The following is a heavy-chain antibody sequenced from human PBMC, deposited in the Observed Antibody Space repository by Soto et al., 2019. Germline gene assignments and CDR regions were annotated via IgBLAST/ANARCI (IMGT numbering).Heavy chain of an antibody. CDR3: VREDCEKSGICYPDAFDV. V-gene: IGHV3-21*06. J-gene: IGHJ3*01. D-gene: IGHD3-3*01. CDR1: GFTFSSFG. CDR2: ITLNSEYI. Sequence: VGSLRLSCAASGFTFSSFGMSWVRQAPGKGLEWVSSITLNSEYILSSDSVKGRFTLSRDNAKNLLFLQMNSLRAEDTAMYYCVREDCEKSGICYPDAFDVWGHGTMVTVSS.